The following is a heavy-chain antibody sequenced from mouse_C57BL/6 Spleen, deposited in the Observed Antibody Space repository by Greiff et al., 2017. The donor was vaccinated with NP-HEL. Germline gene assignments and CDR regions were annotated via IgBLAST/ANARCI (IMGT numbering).Heavy chain of an antibody. Sequence: QVQLQQPGAELVRPGSSVKLSCKASGYTFTSYWMHWVKQRPIQGLEWIVNIDPSDSETHYNQQFKDKATLTVDKSSSTAYMQLSSLTSEDSAVDCCAREGATRFAYWGQGTLVTVSA. CDR2: IDPSDSET. V-gene: IGHV1-52*01. CDR3: AREGATRFAY. CDR1: GYTFTSYW. J-gene: IGHJ3*01. D-gene: IGHD1-1*01.